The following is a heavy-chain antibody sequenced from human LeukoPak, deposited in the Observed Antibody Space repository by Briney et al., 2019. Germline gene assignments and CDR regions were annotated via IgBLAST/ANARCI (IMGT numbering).Heavy chain of an antibody. J-gene: IGHJ3*02. V-gene: IGHV1-18*01. Sequence: ASVKVSCKASGYTFTSYGISWVRQAPGQGLEWMGWISAYNGNTNYAQKLQGRVTMTTDTSTSTAYMELRSLRSDDTAVYYCATSSTNYCGGDCYHGGDAFDIWGQGTMVTVSS. CDR2: ISAYNGNT. CDR3: ATSSTNYCGGDCYHGGDAFDI. CDR1: GYTFTSYG. D-gene: IGHD2-21*02.